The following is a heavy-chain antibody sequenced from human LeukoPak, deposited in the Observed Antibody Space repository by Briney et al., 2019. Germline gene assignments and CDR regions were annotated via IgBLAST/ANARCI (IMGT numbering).Heavy chain of an antibody. Sequence: LRLSCAASGFTFSSYAMSWIRQPPGKGLEWIGYIYYSGSTYYNPSLKSRVTISVDTSKNQFSLMLSSVTAADTAVYYCARDPITMIRGAYDAPSDYWGQGTLVTVSS. CDR2: IYYSGST. CDR1: GFTFSSYA. CDR3: ARDPITMIRGAYDAPSDY. J-gene: IGHJ4*02. V-gene: IGHV4-30-4*08. D-gene: IGHD3-10*01.